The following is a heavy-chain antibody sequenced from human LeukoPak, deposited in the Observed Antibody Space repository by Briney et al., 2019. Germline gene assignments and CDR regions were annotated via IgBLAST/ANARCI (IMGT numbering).Heavy chain of an antibody. CDR3: AREDDSSGNHPFFDY. CDR1: GYTFTGYY. D-gene: IGHD3-22*01. J-gene: IGHJ4*02. CDR2: INPNTGGT. V-gene: IGHV1-2*02. Sequence: ASVKVSCKASGYTFTGYYMHWVRQAPGQGLEWMGWINPNTGGTNYAQKFQGRVTMTRDTSISTAYMELSRLRSDDTAIYYCAREDDSSGNHPFFDYWGQGTLVTVSS.